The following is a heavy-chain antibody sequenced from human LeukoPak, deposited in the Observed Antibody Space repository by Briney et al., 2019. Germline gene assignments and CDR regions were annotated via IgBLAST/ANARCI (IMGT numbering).Heavy chain of an antibody. Sequence: SETLSLTCTVSGGSISSSSYYWGWIRQPPGKGLEWIGSIYYSGSTYYNPSLKSRVTISVDTSKNQFSLKLSSVTAADTAVYYCARHPKDDFWSGYPGRYGMDVWGQGTTATVSS. V-gene: IGHV4-39*01. CDR1: GGSISSSSYY. D-gene: IGHD3-3*01. CDR3: ARHPKDDFWSGYPGRYGMDV. J-gene: IGHJ6*02. CDR2: IYYSGST.